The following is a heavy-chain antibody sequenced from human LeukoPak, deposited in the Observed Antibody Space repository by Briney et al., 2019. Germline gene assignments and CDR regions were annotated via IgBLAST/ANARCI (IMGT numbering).Heavy chain of an antibody. CDR1: GDTASTNSAA. CDR2: TCYRSKWYS. J-gene: IGHJ1*01. D-gene: IGHD2-8*02. V-gene: IGHV6-1*01. Sequence: SQTLSLTCALSGDTASTNSAAWNWVRQSPSRGLEWLGRTCYRSKWYSHYSVSVKSRITINPDTSRNQFSLQLNSVTPEDTAVYYCARGPGYFQHWGQGTLVTVSS. CDR3: ARGPGYFQH.